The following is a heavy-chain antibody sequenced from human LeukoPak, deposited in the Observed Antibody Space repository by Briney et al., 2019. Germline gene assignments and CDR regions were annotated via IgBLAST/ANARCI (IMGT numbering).Heavy chain of an antibody. CDR3: ARDPTRRFDL. J-gene: IGHJ4*02. Sequence: PGGSLRLSCATSGFTFSSYWMTWVRQAPGKGLEWVASIVEDGSETYYLDSVKGRFTFSRDNAKNSPYLHMNSLRGEDTAVYYCARDPTRRFDLWGQGTLVTVSS. CDR2: IVEDGSET. V-gene: IGHV3-7*01. CDR1: GFTFSSYW.